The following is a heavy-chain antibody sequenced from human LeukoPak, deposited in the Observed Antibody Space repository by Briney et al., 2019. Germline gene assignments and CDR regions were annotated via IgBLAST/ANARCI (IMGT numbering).Heavy chain of an antibody. D-gene: IGHD6-19*01. CDR1: GFTFSSYG. CDR3: AREGAIAVVFDY. Sequence: GGSLRLSCAASGFTFSSYGMHWVRQAPGKGLEWVAVILSDGSKEFYTDSVKGRFTISRDNSKNTLYLQMNSLRAEDTAVYYCAREGAIAVVFDYWGQGTLVTVSS. J-gene: IGHJ4*02. V-gene: IGHV3-33*01. CDR2: ILSDGSKE.